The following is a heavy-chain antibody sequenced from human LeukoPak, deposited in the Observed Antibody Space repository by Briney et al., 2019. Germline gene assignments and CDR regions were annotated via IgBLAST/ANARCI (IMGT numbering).Heavy chain of an antibody. CDR1: GFSFRSYA. J-gene: IGHJ4*02. D-gene: IGHD3-10*01. Sequence: GRSLRLSCAASGFSFRSYAMSWVRQAPGKGLEWVSAISGSGGSTYYADSVKGRFTISRDNSKNTLYVQMNSLRVEDTAVYYCASEDSNNYGSGSYYNDDCWGQGTLVTVSS. CDR3: ASEDSNNYGSGSYYNDDC. V-gene: IGHV3-23*01. CDR2: ISGSGGST.